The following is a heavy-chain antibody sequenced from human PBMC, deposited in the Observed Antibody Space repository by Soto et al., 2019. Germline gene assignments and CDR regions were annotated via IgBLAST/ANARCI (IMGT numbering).Heavy chain of an antibody. CDR3: ACLDSAWFDP. CDR1: GGSVNSDDYY. Sequence: QVQLQESGPGLVKPSETLSLTCSVSGGSVNSDDYYWSWIRQPPGKGLEWIGNIYYTGSTNYNPSLKSRLTISVDTSKNQFSLKLSSVTAADTAVYYCACLDSAWFDPWGQGALVTVSS. D-gene: IGHD1-1*01. V-gene: IGHV4-61*08. CDR2: IYYTGST. J-gene: IGHJ5*02.